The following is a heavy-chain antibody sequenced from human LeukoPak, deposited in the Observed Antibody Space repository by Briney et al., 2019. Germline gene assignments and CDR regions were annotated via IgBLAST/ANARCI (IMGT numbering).Heavy chain of an antibody. Sequence: ASVKASCKASGYTFTSYGISWVRQAPGQGLEWMGWISAYNGNTNYAQKLQGRVTMTTDTSTSTAYMELRSLRSDDTAVYYCAGFPDSGSYGDAFDIWGQGTMVTVSS. CDR3: AGFPDSGSYGDAFDI. CDR1: GYTFTSYG. V-gene: IGHV1-18*01. J-gene: IGHJ3*02. D-gene: IGHD1-26*01. CDR2: ISAYNGNT.